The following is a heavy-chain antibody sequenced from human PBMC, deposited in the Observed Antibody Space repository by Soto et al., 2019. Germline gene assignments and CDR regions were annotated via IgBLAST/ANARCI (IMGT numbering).Heavy chain of an antibody. CDR2: IYPADSDT. Sequence: GESLKISCKGSGDTFTSHWIAWVRQMPGKGLELMGLIYPADSDTRYSPSFEGQVTISVDKSISTAYLQWSSLKASDTAMYYCVRPQAKELGTIRGAFDIWGQGTKVTVSS. CDR1: GDTFTSHW. D-gene: IGHD3-10*01. CDR3: VRPQAKELGTIRGAFDI. J-gene: IGHJ3*02. V-gene: IGHV5-51*01.